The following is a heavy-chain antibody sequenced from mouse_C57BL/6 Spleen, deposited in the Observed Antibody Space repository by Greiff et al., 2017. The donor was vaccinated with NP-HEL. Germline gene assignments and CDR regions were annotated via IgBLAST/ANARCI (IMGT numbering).Heavy chain of an antibody. J-gene: IGHJ4*01. V-gene: IGHV3-6*01. D-gene: IGHD2-2*01. CDR1: GYSITSGYY. CDR3: ARRGPMVTTGAMDY. CDR2: ISYDGSN. Sequence: ESGPGLVKPSQSLSLTCSVTGYSITSGYYWNWIRQFPGNKLEWMGYISYDGSNNYNPSLKNRISITRETSKNQFFLKLNSVTTEDTATYYCARRGPMVTTGAMDYWGQGTSVTVSS.